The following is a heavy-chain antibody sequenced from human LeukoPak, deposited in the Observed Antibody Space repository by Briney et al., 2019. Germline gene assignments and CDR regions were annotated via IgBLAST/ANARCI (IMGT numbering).Heavy chain of an antibody. V-gene: IGHV3-21*01. J-gene: IGHJ6*02. CDR3: ARAPPGSEYGMDV. Sequence: GGSLRLSCAASGFTFSSYSMNWDRQAPGKGLEWVSSISSSSSYIYYADSVKGRFTISRDNAKNSLYLQMNSLRAEDTAVYYCARAPPGSEYGMDVWGRGTPVTVSS. D-gene: IGHD2-15*01. CDR2: ISSSSSYI. CDR1: GFTFSSYS.